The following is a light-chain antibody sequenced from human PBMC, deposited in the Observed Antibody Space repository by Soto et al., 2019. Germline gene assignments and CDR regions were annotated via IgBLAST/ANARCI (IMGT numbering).Light chain of an antibody. CDR1: SSDVGGYNF. CDR2: DVN. V-gene: IGLV2-14*03. CDR3: CSYSGSSALVV. Sequence: QSALTQPASVSGSPGQSIAISCTGTSSDVGGYNFVSWYQQHPGKAPKLMIYDVNIRTSGVSNRFSGSKSGNTASLTISGLEAEDEADYYCCSYSGSSALVVFGGGTKVTV. J-gene: IGLJ2*01.